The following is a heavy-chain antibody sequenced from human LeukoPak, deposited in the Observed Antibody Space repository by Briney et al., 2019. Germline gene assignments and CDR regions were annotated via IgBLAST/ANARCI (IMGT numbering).Heavy chain of an antibody. D-gene: IGHD5-24*01. CDR3: ARGMATDN. V-gene: IGHV4-38-2*02. Sequence: PSETLSLTCTVSGYSISSGYYWGWIRPPPGKGLEWIGSIYHSGSTYYSPSLKSRVTISVDTSKNQFSLKLSSVTAADTAVYYCARGMATDNWGQGTLVTVSS. CDR2: IYHSGST. J-gene: IGHJ4*02. CDR1: GYSISSGYY.